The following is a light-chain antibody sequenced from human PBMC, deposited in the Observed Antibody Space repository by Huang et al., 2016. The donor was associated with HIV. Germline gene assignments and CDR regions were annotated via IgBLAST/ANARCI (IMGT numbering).Light chain of an antibody. CDR2: KIS. J-gene: IGKJ1*01. CDR3: QYGET. Sequence: DIQMTQSPSTLSACVGDRLTTTCRASQNISSWLAWYQQKPGKAPRLLIYKISSLESGVPSRFSGSGSGTEFTLTISSLQPDDIGTYYCQYGETFGQGSKVEVK. V-gene: IGKV1-5*03. CDR1: QNISSW.